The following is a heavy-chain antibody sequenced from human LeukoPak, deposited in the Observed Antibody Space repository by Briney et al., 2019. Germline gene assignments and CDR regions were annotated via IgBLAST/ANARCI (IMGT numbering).Heavy chain of an antibody. Sequence: PGGSLRLSCAASGFTFSSYWMTWVRQAPGKGLVWVSRIRGDGSLINYADSVKGRFTISRDNAKNTMYLLMNSLGPEDSGVYFCARGEIYVSTITYWGQGTLVTVSS. CDR3: ARGEIYVSTITY. D-gene: IGHD5/OR15-5a*01. V-gene: IGHV3-74*01. CDR1: GFTFSSYW. J-gene: IGHJ4*02. CDR2: IRGDGSLI.